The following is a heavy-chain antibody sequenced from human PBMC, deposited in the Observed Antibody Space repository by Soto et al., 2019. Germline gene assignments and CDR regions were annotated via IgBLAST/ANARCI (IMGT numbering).Heavy chain of an antibody. CDR1: GFSLSTSGVG. CDR2: IYWDDDK. CDR3: THTVNYDILTGYYRNWFDR. D-gene: IGHD3-9*01. V-gene: IGHV2-5*02. Sequence: QITLKESGPTLVNPTQTLTLTCTFSGFSLSTSGVGVGWIRQPPGKALEWLALIYWDDDKRYSPSLKSRLTITKDTSKKQVVLTMTNMDPVDTAGYYCTHTVNYDILTGYYRNWFDRWGQGTLVTVSS. J-gene: IGHJ5*02.